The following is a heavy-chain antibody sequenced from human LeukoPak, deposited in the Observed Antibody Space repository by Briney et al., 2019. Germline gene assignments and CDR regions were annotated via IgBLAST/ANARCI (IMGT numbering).Heavy chain of an antibody. Sequence: GGSLRLSCAASGFTFDDYAMHWVRQAPGKGLEWVSGISWNSDSIGYADSVKGRFTISRDNAKNSLYLQMNSLRAEDTALYYCARRWIGSGWYVGILAFDIWGQGTMVTVSS. CDR2: ISWNSDSI. V-gene: IGHV3-9*01. CDR1: GFTFDDYA. D-gene: IGHD6-19*01. CDR3: ARRWIGSGWYVGILAFDI. J-gene: IGHJ3*02.